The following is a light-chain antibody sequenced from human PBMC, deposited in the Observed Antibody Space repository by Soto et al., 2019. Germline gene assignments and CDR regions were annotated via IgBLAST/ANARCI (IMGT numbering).Light chain of an antibody. CDR2: EVT. Sequence: QSALTQPASVSGSPGQSIAISCTGTSSDVGGYNYVSWYQHHPGKAPKLIIYEVTNRPSGVSYRFSGSKSGNTASLIISGLQAEDEADYYCSSYTSSSAPHVVFGGGTKLTVL. CDR1: SSDVGGYNY. V-gene: IGLV2-14*01. CDR3: SSYTSSSAPHVV. J-gene: IGLJ2*01.